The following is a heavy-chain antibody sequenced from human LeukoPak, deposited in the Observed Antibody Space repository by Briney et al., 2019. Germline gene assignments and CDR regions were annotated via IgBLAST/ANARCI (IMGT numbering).Heavy chain of an antibody. Sequence: PGRSLRLSCAASGFTFSNSGMHWVRQAPGKGLEWVAVIWYDGSNKYYADFVKGRFTISRDNSKNTVYLQMNSLRAEDTGVYYCARDATTVVYYYYYGMDVWGQGTTVTVSS. CDR1: GFTFSNSG. V-gene: IGHV3-33*01. J-gene: IGHJ6*02. D-gene: IGHD4-11*01. CDR3: ARDATTVVYYYYYGMDV. CDR2: IWYDGSNK.